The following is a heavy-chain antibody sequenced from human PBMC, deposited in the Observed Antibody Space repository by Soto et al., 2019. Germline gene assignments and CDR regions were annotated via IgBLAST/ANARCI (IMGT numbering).Heavy chain of an antibody. CDR1: GFTFSSYA. CDR3: AKGRNYYDSSPYFA. J-gene: IGHJ5*02. D-gene: IGHD3-22*01. V-gene: IGHV3-23*01. Sequence: GGSLRLSCAASGFTFSSYAMSWVRQAPGKGLEWVSTISAGGPTYYGESVKGRFTTSRDNSKNTLNLQMNSLRAEDTAVYYCAKGRNYYDSSPYFAWGQGTLVTVSS. CDR2: ISAGGPT.